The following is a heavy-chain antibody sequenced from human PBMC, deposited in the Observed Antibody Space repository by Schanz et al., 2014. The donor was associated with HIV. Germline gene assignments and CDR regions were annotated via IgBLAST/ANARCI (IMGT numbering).Heavy chain of an antibody. J-gene: IGHJ4*02. D-gene: IGHD3-10*01. CDR2: ISGSGGST. Sequence: VQLVESGGGVVQPGRSLRLSCAASGFTFSSYAMSWVRQAPGKGLEWVSAISGSGGSTYYADSVKGRFTISRDNSKNTLYLQMNSLRAEDTAVYYCARDGSLNRGFDYWGQGTLVTVSS. CDR1: GFTFSSYA. V-gene: IGHV3-23*04. CDR3: ARDGSLNRGFDY.